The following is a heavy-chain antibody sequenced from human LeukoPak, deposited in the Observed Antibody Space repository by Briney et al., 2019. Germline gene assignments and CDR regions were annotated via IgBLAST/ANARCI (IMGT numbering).Heavy chain of an antibody. Sequence: ASVKVSCKASGYTFTDYYMHWVRQAPGQRLEWMGWINAGNGNTKYSQKFQGRVTITRDTSASTAYMELSSLRSEDTAVYYCARGDYDFWSGYYSNWFDPWGQGTLVTVSS. J-gene: IGHJ5*02. CDR1: GYTFTDYY. CDR2: INAGNGNT. V-gene: IGHV1-3*01. CDR3: ARGDYDFWSGYYSNWFDP. D-gene: IGHD3-3*01.